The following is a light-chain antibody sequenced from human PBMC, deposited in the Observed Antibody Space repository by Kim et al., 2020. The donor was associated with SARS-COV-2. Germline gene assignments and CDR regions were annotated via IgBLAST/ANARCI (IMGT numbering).Light chain of an antibody. CDR3: QVWDSSSAHVV. V-gene: IGLV3-21*04. CDR1: NIGSNS. Sequence: SYEPTQPPSVSEAPGKTARITRGGNNIGSNSVHWYQQRPGQAPVVVIYYDSDRPSGIPELFSGSNSGNTATLTISRVEAGDEADYYCQVWDSSSAHVVFGGGTQLTVL. CDR2: YDS. J-gene: IGLJ3*02.